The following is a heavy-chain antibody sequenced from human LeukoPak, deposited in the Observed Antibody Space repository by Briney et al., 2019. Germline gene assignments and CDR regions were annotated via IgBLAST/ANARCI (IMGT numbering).Heavy chain of an antibody. CDR2: IIPILGIA. CDR3: ARSSSSGGPYYYYGMDV. V-gene: IGHV1-69*04. D-gene: IGHD6-6*01. J-gene: IGHJ6*02. Sequence: SVKVSCKAPGGTFSSYAISWVRQAPGQGLEWMGRIIPILGIANYAQKFQGRVTITADKSTSTAYMELSSLRSEDTAVYYCARSSSSGGPYYYYGMDVWGQGTTVTVSS. CDR1: GGTFSSYA.